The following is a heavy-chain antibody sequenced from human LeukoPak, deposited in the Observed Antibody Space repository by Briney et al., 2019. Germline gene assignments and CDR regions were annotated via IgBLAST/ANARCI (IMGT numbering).Heavy chain of an antibody. V-gene: IGHV3-7*04. D-gene: IGHD3-3*01. Sequence: GGSLRLSCIASGFTFSNYWMSWVRQAPGKGLEWVANIKQGGSEKYYVDSVKGRFTISRDNVKNSLYLQMNSLRVEDTAVYYCARARWSTGYYFDYWGQGTLVTVSS. CDR2: IKQGGSEK. CDR3: ARARWSTGYYFDY. J-gene: IGHJ4*02. CDR1: GFTFSNYW.